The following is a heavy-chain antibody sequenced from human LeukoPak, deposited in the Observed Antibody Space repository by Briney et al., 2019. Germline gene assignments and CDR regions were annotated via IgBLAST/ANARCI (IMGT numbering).Heavy chain of an antibody. Sequence: PSETLSLTCTVSGGSISSSSYYWGWIRQPPGKGLEWIGSIYYSGSTYYNPSLKRRVTISVDTSKNQFSLKLSSVTAADTAVYYCARPSITMVRGFDPWGQGTLVTVSS. CDR1: GGSISSSSYY. D-gene: IGHD3-10*01. CDR2: IYYSGST. V-gene: IGHV4-39*01. CDR3: ARPSITMVRGFDP. J-gene: IGHJ5*02.